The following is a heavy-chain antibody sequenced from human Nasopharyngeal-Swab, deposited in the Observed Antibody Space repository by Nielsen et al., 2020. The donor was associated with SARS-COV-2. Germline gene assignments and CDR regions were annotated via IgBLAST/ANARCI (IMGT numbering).Heavy chain of an antibody. CDR1: GGSFSGYY. D-gene: IGHD2-2*01. V-gene: IGHV4-34*01. CDR3: AREVVVVPAALNYYYYMDV. J-gene: IGHJ6*03. CDR2: INHSGST. Sequence: GSLRLSCAVYGGSFSGYYWSWIRQPPGKGLEWIGEINHSGSTNYNPSLKSRVTISVDTSKNQFSLKLGSVTAADTAVYYCAREVVVVPAALNYYYYMDVWGKGTTVTVSS.